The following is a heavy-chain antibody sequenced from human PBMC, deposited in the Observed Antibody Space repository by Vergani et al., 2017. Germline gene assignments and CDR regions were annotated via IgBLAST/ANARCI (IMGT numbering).Heavy chain of an antibody. Sequence: VQLVESGGGLVKPGGSLRLFCAASGFTFSSYWMSWVRQAPGKGLEWVANIKQDGSEKYYLDSVKGRFTISRDNAKNSLYLQMNSLRAEDTAVYYCVTVTSPFDYWGQGTLVTVSS. V-gene: IGHV3-7*01. CDR3: VTVTSPFDY. CDR2: IKQDGSEK. D-gene: IGHD4-17*01. CDR1: GFTFSSYW. J-gene: IGHJ4*02.